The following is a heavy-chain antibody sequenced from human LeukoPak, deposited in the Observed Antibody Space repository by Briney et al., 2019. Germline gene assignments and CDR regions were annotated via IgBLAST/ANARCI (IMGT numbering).Heavy chain of an antibody. Sequence: GGSLRLSCAASGFTFSSYTMNWVRQAPGKGPEWVSSIRSSSSYIYYADSVKGRFTISRDNAKNSLYLQMNSLRAEDTAVYYCARDARMTTVTPWGFDYWGQGTPVTVST. CDR1: GFTFSSYT. CDR3: ARDARMTTVTPWGFDY. V-gene: IGHV3-21*01. J-gene: IGHJ4*02. D-gene: IGHD4-17*01. CDR2: IRSSSSYI.